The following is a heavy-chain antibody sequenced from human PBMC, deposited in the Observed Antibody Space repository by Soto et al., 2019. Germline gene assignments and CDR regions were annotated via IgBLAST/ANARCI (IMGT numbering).Heavy chain of an antibody. J-gene: IGHJ4*02. D-gene: IGHD4-17*01. CDR1: GFTFSNFG. CDR3: AGDYPQPRTYGFAF. V-gene: IGHV3-33*01. Sequence: QVQLVESGGGVVQPGRSLRLSCSASGFTFSNFGMHWVRQAPGKGLEWVAVIWYDGSNKYYADSVKGRFTISRDNFKHKVYLPLKSLRAGGQGVYYCAGDYPQPRTYGFAFWGQGTLVTVSS. CDR2: IWYDGSNK.